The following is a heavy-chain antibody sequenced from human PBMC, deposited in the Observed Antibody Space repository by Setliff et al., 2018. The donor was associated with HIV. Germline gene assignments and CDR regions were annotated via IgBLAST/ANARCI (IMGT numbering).Heavy chain of an antibody. J-gene: IGHJ4*02. D-gene: IGHD2-2*01. CDR2: INTDGSSR. V-gene: IGHV3-74*01. CDR3: ARGYCSTNSCYVSDY. CDR1: GFTFSSNW. Sequence: GESLKISCAASGFTFSSNWMHWVRQAPGKGLVWVSRINTDGSSRSYADSVKGRFTISRDNAKNTLYLQMNSLRAEDTAVYYCARGYCSTNSCYVSDYWGQGTLVTVSS.